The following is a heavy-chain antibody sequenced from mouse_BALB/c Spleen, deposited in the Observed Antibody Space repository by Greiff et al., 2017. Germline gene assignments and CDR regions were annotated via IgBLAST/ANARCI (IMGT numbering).Heavy chain of an antibody. J-gene: IGHJ1*01. CDR2: IWAGGST. CDR1: GFSLTSYG. Sequence: VKLQESGPGLVAPSQSLSITCTVSGFSLTSYGVHWVRQPPGKGLEWLGVIWAGGSTNYNSALMSRLSISKDNSKSQVFLKMNSLQTDDTAMYYCARAVGYYGYFDVWGAGTTVTVSS. D-gene: IGHD1-1*02. V-gene: IGHV2-9*02. CDR3: ARAVGYYGYFDV.